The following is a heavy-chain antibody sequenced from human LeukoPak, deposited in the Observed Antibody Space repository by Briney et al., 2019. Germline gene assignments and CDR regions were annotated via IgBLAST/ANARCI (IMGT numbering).Heavy chain of an antibody. J-gene: IGHJ4*02. CDR2: ISGSGGST. CDR1: GFTFSSYA. CDR3: VNILEGKRWLQPFDY. Sequence: GGSLRLSCAASGFTFSSYAMSWVRQAPGKGLEWVSAISGSGGSTYYADSVKGRFTISRDNSKNTLYLQMNSLRAEDTAVYYCVNILEGKRWLQPFDYWGQGTLVTVSS. D-gene: IGHD5-24*01. V-gene: IGHV3-23*01.